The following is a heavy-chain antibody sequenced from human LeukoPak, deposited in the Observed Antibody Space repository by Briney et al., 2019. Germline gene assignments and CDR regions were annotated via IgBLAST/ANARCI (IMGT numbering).Heavy chain of an antibody. CDR2: IYPDDSDT. CDR3: ARSLDQTRVDY. CDR1: GYSFTSYW. J-gene: IGHJ4*02. D-gene: IGHD1/OR15-1a*01. V-gene: IGHV5-51*01. Sequence: GESLKISCKGSGYSFTSYWIGGVRQMHGKGLEWMGNIYPDDSDTRYSPSFQGQVTISADKSISTAYLRWSSLKASDTAMYYCARSLDQTRVDYWGQGTLVTVSS.